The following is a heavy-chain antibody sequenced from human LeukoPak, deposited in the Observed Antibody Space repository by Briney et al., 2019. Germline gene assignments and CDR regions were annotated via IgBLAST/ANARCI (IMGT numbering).Heavy chain of an antibody. V-gene: IGHV4-30-2*01. CDR3: ARGSNIAARSQLDS. Sequence: PSETLSLTCTVSGGSISSANYYWSCIRQPPGKGLEWIGYIYHSGNTYYNPSLKSRVTISVDRSKNQFSLNLNSVTAADTAVYYCARGSNIAARSQLDSWGQGTLVTVSS. CDR1: GGSISSANYY. CDR2: IYHSGNT. J-gene: IGHJ4*02. D-gene: IGHD6-6*01.